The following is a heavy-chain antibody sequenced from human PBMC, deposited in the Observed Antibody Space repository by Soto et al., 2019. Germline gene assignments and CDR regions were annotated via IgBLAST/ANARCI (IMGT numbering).Heavy chain of an antibody. Sequence: QVQLVQSGAEVKKPGSSVKVSCNACGGTFSSYAISWVRQAPGQGLEWMGGIIPIFGTANYAQKFQGRVTITADESTSTAYMELSSLRSEDTAVYYCAREGYYYDSSGYYYFDYWGQGTLVTVSS. CDR3: AREGYYYDSSGYYYFDY. CDR2: IIPIFGTA. J-gene: IGHJ4*02. V-gene: IGHV1-69*01. CDR1: GGTFSSYA. D-gene: IGHD3-22*01.